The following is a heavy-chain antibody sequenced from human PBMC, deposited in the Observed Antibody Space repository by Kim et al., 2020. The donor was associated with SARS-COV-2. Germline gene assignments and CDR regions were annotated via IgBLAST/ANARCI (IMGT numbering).Heavy chain of an antibody. CDR3: ARDRGYGIDTFDI. Sequence: YAESLQGRVNMTTDTSTSTVYMELRSLSSGDTAVYFCARDRGYGIDTFDIWGQGTTVTVSS. V-gene: IGHV1-18*01. J-gene: IGHJ3*02. D-gene: IGHD3-22*01.